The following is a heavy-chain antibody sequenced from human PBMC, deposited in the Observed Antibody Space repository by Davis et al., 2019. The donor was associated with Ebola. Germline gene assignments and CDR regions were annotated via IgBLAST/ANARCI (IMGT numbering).Heavy chain of an antibody. D-gene: IGHD5-24*01. J-gene: IGHJ4*02. CDR2: ISSSSSYI. Sequence: GESLKISCAASGFTFSSYSMNWVRQAPGKGLEWVSSISSSSSYIYYADSVKGRFTISRDNAKNSLYLQMNSLRAEDTAVYYCARDRDDYKSKDYWGQGTLVTVSS. CDR1: GFTFSSYS. V-gene: IGHV3-21*01. CDR3: ARDRDDYKSKDY.